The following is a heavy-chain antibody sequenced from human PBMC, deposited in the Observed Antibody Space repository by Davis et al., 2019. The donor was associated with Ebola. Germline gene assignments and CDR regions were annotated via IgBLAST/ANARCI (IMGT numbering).Heavy chain of an antibody. D-gene: IGHD4-17*01. V-gene: IGHV3-21*01. Sequence: GESLKISCAASGFTFSSYSMNWVRQAPEKGLEWVSSISSSSSYIYYADSVKGRFTISRDNAKNSLYLQMNSLRAEDTAVYYCASADYGDYAFDYWGQGTLVTVSS. J-gene: IGHJ4*02. CDR1: GFTFSSYS. CDR3: ASADYGDYAFDY. CDR2: ISSSSSYI.